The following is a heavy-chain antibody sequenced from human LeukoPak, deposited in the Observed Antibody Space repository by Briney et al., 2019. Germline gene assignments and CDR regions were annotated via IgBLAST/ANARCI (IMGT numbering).Heavy chain of an antibody. CDR1: GGSISSYY. Sequence: SETLSLTCTVSGGSISSYYWSWIRQPPGKGLEWIGYIYYSGSTNYNPSLKSRVTISVDTSKNQFSLKLSSVTAADTAVYYCARDAYGDAFDIRGQGTMVTVSS. V-gene: IGHV4-59*01. CDR3: ARDAYGDAFDI. J-gene: IGHJ3*02. D-gene: IGHD3-10*01. CDR2: IYYSGST.